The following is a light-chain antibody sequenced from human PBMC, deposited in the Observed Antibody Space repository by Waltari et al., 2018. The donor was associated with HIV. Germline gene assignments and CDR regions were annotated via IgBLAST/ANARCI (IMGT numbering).Light chain of an antibody. CDR1: KLGDKY. V-gene: IGLV3-1*01. Sequence: SYELTQPPSVSVSPGQTASITCSGDKLGDKYACWYQQKQGQSPVLVIYQDSKRPSGFPDRFSGSNSGNTATLTISGTQAMDEADYYCQAWDSSFVVFGGGTKLTVL. CDR2: QDS. J-gene: IGLJ2*01. CDR3: QAWDSSFVV.